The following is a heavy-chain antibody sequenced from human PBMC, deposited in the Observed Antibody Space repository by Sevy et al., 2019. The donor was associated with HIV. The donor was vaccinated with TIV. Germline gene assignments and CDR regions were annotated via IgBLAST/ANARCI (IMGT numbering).Heavy chain of an antibody. V-gene: IGHV1-24*01. CDR2: FDPEDGET. Sequence: ASVKVACKVSGYTLTELSMHWVRQAPGEGLEWMGCFDPEDGETIYAQKFQGRVTMTEDTSTDTAYMELSSLGSDDTAVYYSATTHPIKIVGATRGYYYFMDVWGKRSTVTVSS. D-gene: IGHD1-26*01. CDR3: ATTHPIKIVGATRGYYYFMDV. CDR1: GYTLTELS. J-gene: IGHJ6*03.